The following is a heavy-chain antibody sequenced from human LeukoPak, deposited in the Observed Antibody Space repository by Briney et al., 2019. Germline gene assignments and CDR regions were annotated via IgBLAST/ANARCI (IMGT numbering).Heavy chain of an antibody. V-gene: IGHV4-34*01. CDR3: ARDLTPIYYYGMDV. J-gene: IGHJ6*02. CDR1: GGSFSGYY. Sequence: SETLSLTCAVYGGSFSGYYWSWIRQPPGKGLEWIGEINHSGSTNYNPSLKSRVTISVDTSKNQFSLKLSSVTAADTAVYYCARDLTPIYYYGMDVWGQGTTVTVSS. CDR2: INHSGST.